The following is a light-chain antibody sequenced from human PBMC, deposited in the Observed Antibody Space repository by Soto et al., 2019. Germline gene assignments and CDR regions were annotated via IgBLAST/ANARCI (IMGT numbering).Light chain of an antibody. V-gene: IGKV3-20*01. CDR3: QQYGTSPRT. CDR2: GAS. J-gene: IGKJ1*01. CDR1: QSVSSSY. Sequence: EIVLTQSPGTLSLSPGERATLSCRASQSVSSSYLTWYQQKTGQAPRLLIYGASSRATGIPDMFSGSGSGTDFTLTISRLEPEDFAVYYCQQYGTSPRTFGQGTKVDIK.